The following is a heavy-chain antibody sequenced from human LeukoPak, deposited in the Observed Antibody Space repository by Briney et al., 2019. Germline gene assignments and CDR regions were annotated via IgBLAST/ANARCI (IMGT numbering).Heavy chain of an antibody. Sequence: ASVTVSRKPSGYTFLVYLIHWGRQAPGQGLEWMGWINPNSGVTNYAQNLQGRVTLTGDTSITTSYMELNGLTYDDTAVVYCGMQAKGNWWIDGWGQGTLVTVSS. D-gene: IGHD1-1*01. J-gene: IGHJ5*02. CDR3: GMQAKGNWWIDG. CDR1: GYTFLVYL. V-gene: IGHV1-2*02. CDR2: INPNSGVT.